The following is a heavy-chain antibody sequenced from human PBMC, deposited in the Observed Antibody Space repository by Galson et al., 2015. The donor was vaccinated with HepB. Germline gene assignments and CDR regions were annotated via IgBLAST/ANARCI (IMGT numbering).Heavy chain of an antibody. CDR3: AREWAEEGFFGVVMHYYYYMDV. J-gene: IGHJ6*03. V-gene: IGHV1-69*04. D-gene: IGHD3-3*01. CDR2: IIPILGIA. CDR1: GGTFSSYA. Sequence: SVKVSCKASGGTFSSYAISWVRQAPGQGLEWMGRIIPILGIANYAQKFQGRVTITADKSTSTAYMELSSLRSEDTAVYYCAREWAEEGFFGVVMHYYYYMDVWGKGTTVTVSS.